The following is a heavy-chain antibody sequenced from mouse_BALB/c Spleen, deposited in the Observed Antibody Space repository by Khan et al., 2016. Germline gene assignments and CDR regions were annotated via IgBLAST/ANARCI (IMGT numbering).Heavy chain of an antibody. V-gene: IGHV14-4*02. CDR3: DAGYGHYDALDY. D-gene: IGHD1-1*02. J-gene: IGHJ4*01. Sequence: VQLQQSGAELVRSGALVKLSCTSSGFNIKDYYIHWVRQRPEQGLEWIGWIDPENGATEYAPNFQGKSTMTALTSFNTAYLYLSSLNSQATAVSYFDAGYGHYDALDYWGQGTSVTVSS. CDR1: GFNIKDYY. CDR2: IDPENGAT.